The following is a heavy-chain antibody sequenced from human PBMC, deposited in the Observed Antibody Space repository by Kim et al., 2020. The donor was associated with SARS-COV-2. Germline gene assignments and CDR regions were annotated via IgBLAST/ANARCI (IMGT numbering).Heavy chain of an antibody. J-gene: IGHJ6*02. V-gene: IGHV7-4-1*02. CDR3: ARSPSRYYGMDV. CDR2: P. Sequence: PTYAQGCTGRLVFSLDTSVSTAYLQIRSLKAEDTAVYYCARSPSRYYGMDVWGQGTTVTVSS.